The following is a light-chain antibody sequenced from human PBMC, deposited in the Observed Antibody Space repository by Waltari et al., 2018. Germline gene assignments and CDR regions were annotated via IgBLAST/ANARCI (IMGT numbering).Light chain of an antibody. V-gene: IGKV3-15*01. CDR3: QQYKNWPQT. CDR2: GAS. Sequence: EIVMTQSPATLSVSTGERATLSCRASQSVSSNLAWYQQKLGQAPRLLIYGASTKATGIPARFSGSGSVTEFTLTNSSMQSDEFAVYYGQQYKNWPQTFGQGTKVEIK. J-gene: IGKJ1*01. CDR1: QSVSSN.